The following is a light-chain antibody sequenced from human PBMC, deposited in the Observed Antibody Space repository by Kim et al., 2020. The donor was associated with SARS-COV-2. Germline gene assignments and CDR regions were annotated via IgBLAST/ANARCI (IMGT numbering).Light chain of an antibody. J-gene: IGKJ1*01. CDR1: PGVTTF. V-gene: IGKV3-20*01. CDR2: GAS. CDR3: QQYGSSRQT. Sequence: LSVLPGERATLSCRATPGVTTFLAWYQQKRGQAPRLLIYGASRRATGIQDRFSGSGSGTDFTLTISRLEPEDFAVYYCQQYGSSRQTFGQGTKVDIK.